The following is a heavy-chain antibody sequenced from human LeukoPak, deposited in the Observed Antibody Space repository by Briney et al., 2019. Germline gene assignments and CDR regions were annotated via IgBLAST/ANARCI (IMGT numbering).Heavy chain of an antibody. J-gene: IGHJ4*02. V-gene: IGHV1-2*02. Sequence: ASVKVSCKASGYTFTGYYMHWVRQAPGQGLEWMGWINPNSGGTNYAQKFQGRVTITADESTSTAYMELSSLRSEDTAVYYCAYYDSSGYYDYWGQGTLVTVSS. CDR2: INPNSGGT. D-gene: IGHD3-22*01. CDR1: GYTFTGYY. CDR3: AYYDSSGYYDY.